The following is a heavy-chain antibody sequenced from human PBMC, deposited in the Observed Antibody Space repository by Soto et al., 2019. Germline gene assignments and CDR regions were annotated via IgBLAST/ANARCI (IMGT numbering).Heavy chain of an antibody. CDR3: AKERYGQLWLEDYGLDV. J-gene: IGHJ6*02. V-gene: IGHV3-30*18. D-gene: IGHD3-10*01. CDR1: GFTFSSYG. Sequence: QVQLVESGGGVVQSGRSLRLSCSASGFTFSSYGIQWVRQAPGKGLEWVALISDDGSNKYYADSVKGRFTTSRDNSKNTLYLQMNSLRPADTAVYYCAKERYGQLWLEDYGLDVWGQGTTVTVSS. CDR2: ISDDGSNK.